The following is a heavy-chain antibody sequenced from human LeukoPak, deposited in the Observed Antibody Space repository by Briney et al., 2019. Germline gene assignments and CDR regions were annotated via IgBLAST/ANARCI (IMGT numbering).Heavy chain of an antibody. CDR2: ISGPSDYI. Sequence: PGGSLRLSCAASGFSFSSYSMNWVRQAPGKGLEWVSSISGPSDYIYYADSVKGRFTISRANAKNSLYLEMNSLRAEDTAVYYCARGADYDILTGYMDVWGKGTTVTVSS. CDR3: ARGADYDILTGYMDV. CDR1: GFSFSSYS. J-gene: IGHJ6*03. D-gene: IGHD3-9*01. V-gene: IGHV3-21*01.